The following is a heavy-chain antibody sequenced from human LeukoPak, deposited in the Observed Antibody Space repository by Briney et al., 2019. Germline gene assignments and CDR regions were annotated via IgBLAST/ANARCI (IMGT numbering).Heavy chain of an antibody. V-gene: IGHV4-59*01. D-gene: IGHD2-8*01. CDR3: ARDWMLSDSGRVGYNWFDP. Sequence: SETLSLTCTVSGGSISSYYWSWIRQPPGKGLEWIGYIYYSGSTNYNPSLKSRVTISVDTSKNQFSLKLSSVTAADTAVYYCARDWMLSDSGRVGYNWFDPWGQGTLVTVSS. CDR1: GGSISSYY. CDR2: IYYSGST. J-gene: IGHJ5*02.